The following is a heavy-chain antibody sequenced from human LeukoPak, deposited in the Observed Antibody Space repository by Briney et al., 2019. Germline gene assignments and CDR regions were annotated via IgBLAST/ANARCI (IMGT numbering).Heavy chain of an antibody. D-gene: IGHD3-3*01. J-gene: IGHJ6*03. CDR2: IIPIFGTA. V-gene: IGHV1-69*13. CDR1: GGTFSSYA. CDR3: ARGYYVFGGAPQYYYNMDV. Sequence: ASVKVSCKASGGTFSSYAISWVRQAPGQGLEWMGGIIPIFGTANYAQKFQGRVTITADESTSTAYMELSRLRSEATAVYYCARGYYVFGGAPQYYYNMDVGGKGPTV.